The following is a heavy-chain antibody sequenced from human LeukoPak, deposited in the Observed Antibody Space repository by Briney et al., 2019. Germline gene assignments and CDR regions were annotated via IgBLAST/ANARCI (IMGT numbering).Heavy chain of an antibody. D-gene: IGHD3-16*01. V-gene: IGHV3-15*01. CDR2: IKSKIDGGTT. Sequence: GGSLRLSCAASGFTVSSNYMSWVRQAPGKGLEWVGRIKSKIDGGTTDYAAPVKGRFTISRDDSKNTLYLQMNSLKTEDTAVYYCTTSMMTFGGVIAHWGQGTLVTVSS. CDR3: TTSMMTFGGVIAH. CDR1: GFTVSSNY. J-gene: IGHJ5*02.